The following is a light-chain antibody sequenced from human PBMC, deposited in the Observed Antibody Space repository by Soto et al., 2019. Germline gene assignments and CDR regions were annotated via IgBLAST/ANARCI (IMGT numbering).Light chain of an antibody. V-gene: IGLV2-11*01. CDR2: GVS. CDR1: SSDVGVYNY. CDR3: CSYAGSYTFV. Sequence: QSALTQPRSVSGSPGQSVTISCTGTSSDVGVYNYVSWYQQYPGKAPKIMIYGVSKRPSGVPDRFSGSKSDNTASLTISGLQAEDEADYYCCSYAGSYTFVFGIGTKVTV. J-gene: IGLJ1*01.